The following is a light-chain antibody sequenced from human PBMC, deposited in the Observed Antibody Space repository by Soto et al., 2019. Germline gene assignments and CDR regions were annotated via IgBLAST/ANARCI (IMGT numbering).Light chain of an antibody. Sequence: IGFSQSASTVSLSPGERATFSCRASQSVSSYLAWYQQKPGQAPRLLMYDVPNRATGIPARFSGSGSGTEFTLTISSLQSEDFAVYYCQQYNTYPLTFGQGTRLEI. CDR1: QSVSSY. V-gene: IGKV3-11*01. J-gene: IGKJ5*01. CDR2: DVP. CDR3: QQYNTYPLT.